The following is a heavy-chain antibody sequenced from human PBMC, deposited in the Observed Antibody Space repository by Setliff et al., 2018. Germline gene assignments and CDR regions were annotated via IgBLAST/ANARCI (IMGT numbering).Heavy chain of an antibody. Sequence: GASVKVSCKASGDTFSSYAINWVRQAPGQGLEWMGWISAYNGNTNYAQKLQGRVTMTTDTSTSTAYMELRSLRADDTAVNDCAREVLSTVVAWDYWGQGTLVTVSS. D-gene: IGHD4-17*01. V-gene: IGHV1-18*01. J-gene: IGHJ4*02. CDR2: ISAYNGNT. CDR3: AREVLSTVVAWDY. CDR1: GDTFSSYA.